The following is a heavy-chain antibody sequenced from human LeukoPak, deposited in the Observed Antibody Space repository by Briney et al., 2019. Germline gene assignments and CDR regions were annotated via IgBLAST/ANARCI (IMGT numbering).Heavy chain of an antibody. CDR1: GGSISSGSYY. Sequence: SETLSLTCTVSGGSISSGSYYWSWIRQPAGKGLEWIGRIYTSGSTNYNPSLKSRVTISVDTSKNQFSLKLSSVTAADTAVYYCARAPLGYYDSSGYYYRANFYYFDYWGQGTLVTVSS. V-gene: IGHV4-61*02. CDR3: ARAPLGYYDSSGYYYRANFYYFDY. J-gene: IGHJ4*02. D-gene: IGHD3-22*01. CDR2: IYTSGST.